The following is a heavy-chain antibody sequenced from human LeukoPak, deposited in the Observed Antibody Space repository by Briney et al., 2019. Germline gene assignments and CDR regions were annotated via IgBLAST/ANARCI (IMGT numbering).Heavy chain of an antibody. CDR3: AREAYAHFDY. D-gene: IGHD2-2*01. CDR2: ISYDGSNK. Sequence: GRSLRLSCAASGFTFSSYGMHWVRQAPGKGLEWVAVISYDGSNKYYADSVKGRSTISRDNSKNTLYLQMNSLRAEDTAVYYCAREAYAHFDYWGQGTLVTVSS. CDR1: GFTFSSYG. V-gene: IGHV3-30*03. J-gene: IGHJ4*02.